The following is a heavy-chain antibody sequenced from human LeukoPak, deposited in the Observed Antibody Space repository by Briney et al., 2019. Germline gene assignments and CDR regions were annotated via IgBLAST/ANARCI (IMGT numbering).Heavy chain of an antibody. CDR1: GFTFSSHS. CDR3: ARDRDQQLPPDFDY. J-gene: IGHJ4*02. CDR2: ISSSSSYI. D-gene: IGHD6-13*01. V-gene: IGHV3-21*01. Sequence: GGSLRLSCAASGFTFSSHSMNWVRQAPGKGLEWVSSISSSSSYIYYADSLKGRFTISRDNAKNSLYLQMNSLRAEDTAVYYCARDRDQQLPPDFDYWGQGTLVIVSS.